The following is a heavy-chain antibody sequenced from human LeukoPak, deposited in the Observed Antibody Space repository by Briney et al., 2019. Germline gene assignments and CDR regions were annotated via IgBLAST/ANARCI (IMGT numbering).Heavy chain of an antibody. V-gene: IGHV3-7*01. D-gene: IGHD1-26*01. CDR1: GFTLSSYW. CDR2: IRQDGSEK. CDR3: ARVPKRGSFWDY. Sequence: AGGSLRLSCAASGFTLSSYWMSWVRQAPGKGLEWVANIRQDGSEKYYVDSVKGRFTISRDNAKNSLYLQMNSLRAEDTAVYYYARVPKRGSFWDYWGQGTLVTVSS. J-gene: IGHJ4*02.